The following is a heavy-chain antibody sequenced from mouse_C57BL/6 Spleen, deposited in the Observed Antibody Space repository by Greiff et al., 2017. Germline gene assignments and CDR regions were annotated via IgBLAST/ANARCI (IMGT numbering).Heavy chain of an antibody. J-gene: IGHJ2*01. CDR2: IYPGDGDT. V-gene: IGHV1-82*01. CDR3: ARGDWDVSFDY. D-gene: IGHD4-1*01. CDR1: GYAFSSSW. Sequence: QVQLKESGPELVKPGASVKISCKASGYAFSSSWMNWVKQRPGKGLEWIGRIYPGDGDTNYNGKFKGKATLTADKSSSTAYMQLSSLTSEDSAVYFCARGDWDVSFDYWGQGTTLTVSS.